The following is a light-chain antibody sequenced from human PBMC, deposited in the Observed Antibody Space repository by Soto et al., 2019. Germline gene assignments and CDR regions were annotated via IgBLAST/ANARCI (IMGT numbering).Light chain of an antibody. J-gene: IGKJ1*01. CDR2: GAS. V-gene: IGKV1-39*01. CDR3: HQTAGSLTWT. CDR1: QTIRYS. Sequence: DIQMTQSPSSLSASVGDRVTITCRASQTIRYSLNWYQQKPGKVPKVLIYGASNLQSGVPPRFSGSGSGTALALTITSLQPEDFATYYCHQTAGSLTWTFGQGTRVEAK.